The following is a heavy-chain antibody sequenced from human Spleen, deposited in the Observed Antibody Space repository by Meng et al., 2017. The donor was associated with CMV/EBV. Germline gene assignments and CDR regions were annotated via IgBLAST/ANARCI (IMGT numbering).Heavy chain of an antibody. V-gene: IGHV4-39*07. Sequence: QLQLQRSGPGLGKPSEPLSLPCTVSGGSISSSSYYWGWIRQPPGKGLEWIGSIYYSGSTYYNPSLKSRVTISVDTSKNQFSLKLSSVTAADTAVYYCARGRTTVTLFDYWGQGTLVTVSS. CDR1: GGSISSSSYY. D-gene: IGHD4-17*01. J-gene: IGHJ4*02. CDR3: ARGRTTVTLFDY. CDR2: IYYSGST.